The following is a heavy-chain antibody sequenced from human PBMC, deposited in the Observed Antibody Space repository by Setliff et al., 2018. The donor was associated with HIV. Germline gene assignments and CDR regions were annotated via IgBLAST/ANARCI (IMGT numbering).Heavy chain of an antibody. Sequence: SETLSLTCTVSGGSISSHYWSWIRQPPGKGLEWIGLIYYNGGTNYNSSLESRVTISVDRSKNQFSLKLTSVTAADTAVYYCARVARMHPFDPWGQGVLVTVSS. CDR2: IYYNGGT. CDR3: ARVARMHPFDP. V-gene: IGHV4-59*11. J-gene: IGHJ5*02. CDR1: GGSISSHY.